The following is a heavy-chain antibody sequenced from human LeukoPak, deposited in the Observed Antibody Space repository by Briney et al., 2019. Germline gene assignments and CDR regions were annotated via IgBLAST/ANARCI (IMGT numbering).Heavy chain of an antibody. V-gene: IGHV3-74*01. D-gene: IGHD2-2*01. CDR3: ARRVVVPAAPYYFDY. Sequence: GGSMRLSCAASGLAFSAYKMHWVRQAPRKGLVWVSRISTDGYTTDYADFVQGRFTASRDNAKNTLYLQMNSLRAEDTAVYYCARRVVVPAAPYYFDYWGQGTLVTVSS. CDR2: ISTDGYTT. J-gene: IGHJ4*02. CDR1: GLAFSAYK.